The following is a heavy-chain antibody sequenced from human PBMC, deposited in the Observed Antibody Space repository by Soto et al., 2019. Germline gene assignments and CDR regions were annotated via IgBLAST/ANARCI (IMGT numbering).Heavy chain of an antibody. J-gene: IGHJ5*02. CDR2: IYYSGST. V-gene: IGHV4-31*03. CDR1: GGSISSGGYY. Sequence: PSETLSLTCTVSGGSISSGGYYWSWIRQHPGKGLEWIGYIYYSGSTYYNPSLKSRVTISVDTSKNQFSLKLSSVTAADTAVYYCARVHTSIYWRSRVLHDWFDPWGQGTLVTVSS. CDR3: ARVHTSIYWRSRVLHDWFDP. D-gene: IGHD2-8*02.